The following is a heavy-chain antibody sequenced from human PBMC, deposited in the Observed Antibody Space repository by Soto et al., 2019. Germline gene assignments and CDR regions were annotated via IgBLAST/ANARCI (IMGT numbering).Heavy chain of an antibody. CDR3: ARGSRYIAVAGLYFDY. CDR1: GFTFSSYS. CDR2: ISSSSSTI. Sequence: GGSLRLSCAASGFTFSSYSMNWVRQAPGKGLEWVSYISSSSSTIYYADSVKGRFTISRDNAKNSLYLQMNSLRDEDTAVYYCARGSRYIAVAGLYFDYWGQGTLVTVSS. J-gene: IGHJ4*02. V-gene: IGHV3-48*02. D-gene: IGHD6-19*01.